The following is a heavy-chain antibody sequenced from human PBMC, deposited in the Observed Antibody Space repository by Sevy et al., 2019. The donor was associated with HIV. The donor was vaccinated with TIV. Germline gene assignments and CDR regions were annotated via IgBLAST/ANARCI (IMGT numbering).Heavy chain of an antibody. V-gene: IGHV3-30-3*01. CDR2: ISYDGSNK. CDR3: ARETLGSYYYYGMDV. Sequence: GGSLRLSCAASGFTFSSYAMHWVRQAPGKGLEWVAVISYDGSNKYYADSVKGRFTISRDNSKNTLYLQMNSLRAEDTAVYYCARETLGSYYYYGMDVWGQGPTVTVSS. D-gene: IGHD2-15*01. J-gene: IGHJ6*02. CDR1: GFTFSSYA.